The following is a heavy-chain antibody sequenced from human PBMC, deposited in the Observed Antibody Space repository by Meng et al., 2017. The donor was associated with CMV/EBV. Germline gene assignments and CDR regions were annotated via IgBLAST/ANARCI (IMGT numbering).Heavy chain of an antibody. CDR1: RFTFSSYS. D-gene: IGHD3-3*01. V-gene: IGHV3-21*01. CDR2: ISSSSSYI. J-gene: IGHJ6*02. Sequence: GESLKISCAASRFTFSSYSMNWVRQAPGKGLEWVSSISSSSSYIYYADSVKGRFTISRDNAKNSLYLQMNSLRAEDTAVYYCAREVTHYDFWSGYYPDYYYYGMDVWGQGTTVTVSS. CDR3: AREVTHYDFWSGYYPDYYYYGMDV.